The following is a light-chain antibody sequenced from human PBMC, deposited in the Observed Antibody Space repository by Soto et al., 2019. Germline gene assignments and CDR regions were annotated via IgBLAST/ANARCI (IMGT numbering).Light chain of an antibody. Sequence: IQLTQSPSTLSASVGDRVTITCRASQSISGRLAWYQQKPGKAPKLLIYDVSSLESGVPSRFSGSGSGTEFTLAISSLQPDDFATYYCQQYNSYPWTFGQGTKVDI. V-gene: IGKV1-5*01. CDR2: DVS. CDR3: QQYNSYPWT. J-gene: IGKJ1*01. CDR1: QSISGR.